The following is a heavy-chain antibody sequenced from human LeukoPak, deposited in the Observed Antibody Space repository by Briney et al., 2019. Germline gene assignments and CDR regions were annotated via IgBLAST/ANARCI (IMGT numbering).Heavy chain of an antibody. D-gene: IGHD5-24*01. CDR1: GFTFSSYG. V-gene: IGHV3-30*02. CDR2: IRYDGSNK. CDR3: AKDVEMATITWFHY. J-gene: IGHJ4*02. Sequence: GGSLRLSCAASGFTFSSYGMHWVRQAPGKGLEWVSFIRYDGSNKYYADSVKGRFTISRDNSKNTLYLQMNSLRTEDAAVYYCAKDVEMATITWFHYWGQGTLVTVSS.